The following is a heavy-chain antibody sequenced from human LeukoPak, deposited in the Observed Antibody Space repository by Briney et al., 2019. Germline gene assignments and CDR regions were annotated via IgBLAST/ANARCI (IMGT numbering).Heavy chain of an antibody. J-gene: IGHJ5*02. D-gene: IGHD2-15*01. V-gene: IGHV4-39*01. CDR3: ARLGHCSGGSCRAGNWFDP. CDR1: GGSISSSSYY. Sequence: SETLSLTCTVSGGSISSSSYYWGWIRQPPGKGLEWIGSIYYSGSTYYNPSLKSRVTISVDTSKNQFSLKLSSVTAADTAVYYCARLGHCSGGSCRAGNWFDPWGQGTLVTVSS. CDR2: IYYSGST.